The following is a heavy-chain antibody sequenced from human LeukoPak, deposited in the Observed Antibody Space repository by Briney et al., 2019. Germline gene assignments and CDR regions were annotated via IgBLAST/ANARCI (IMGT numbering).Heavy chain of an antibody. J-gene: IGHJ5*02. Sequence: ASVKVPCKASGYTFTGYYMHWVRQAPGQGLEWMGWINPNSGGTNYAQKFQGRVTMTRDTSISTAYMELSRLRSDDTAVYYCARARVRANWFDPWGQGTLVTVSS. CDR2: INPNSGGT. CDR1: GYTFTGYY. V-gene: IGHV1-2*02. CDR3: ARARVRANWFDP. D-gene: IGHD3-10*01.